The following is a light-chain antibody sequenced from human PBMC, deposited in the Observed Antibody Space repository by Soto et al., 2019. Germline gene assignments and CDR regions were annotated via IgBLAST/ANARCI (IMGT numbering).Light chain of an antibody. J-gene: IGKJ5*01. CDR2: RTF. Sequence: EIVLTQSPGTLSLSPGERATLSCRASQTIASRYLAWYQHQPGQAPRLLIYRTFARAPGIPDRFSGGGSGTDFTLTISRLEREDFAVYYCQQYDTSPPTFCKGTRLDIK. CDR1: QTIASRY. V-gene: IGKV3-20*01. CDR3: QQYDTSPPT.